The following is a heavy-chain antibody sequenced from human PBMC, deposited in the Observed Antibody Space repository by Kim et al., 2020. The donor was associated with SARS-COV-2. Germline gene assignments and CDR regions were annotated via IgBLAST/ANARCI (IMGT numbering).Heavy chain of an antibody. D-gene: IGHD4-17*01. J-gene: IGHJ6*02. CDR3: ASLTTVMKYYYYGMDV. V-gene: IGHV4-39*01. Sequence: LKSRVTISVDTSKNQFSLKLSSVTAADTAVYYCASLTTVMKYYYYGMDVWGQGTTVTVSS.